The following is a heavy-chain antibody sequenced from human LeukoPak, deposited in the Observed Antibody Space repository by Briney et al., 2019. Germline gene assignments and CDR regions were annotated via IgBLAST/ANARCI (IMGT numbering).Heavy chain of an antibody. J-gene: IGHJ4*02. D-gene: IGHD3-10*01. CDR2: IRSKAYGGTT. V-gene: IGHV3-49*04. Sequence: GRSLRLSCTASGFTFGDYAMSWVRQAPGKGLEGVGFIRSKAYGGTTEYAASVKGRFTISRDDSKSIAYLQMNSLKTEDTAVYYCTRTPYYYGSGSYYTPYYFDYWGQGTLVTVSS. CDR3: TRTPYYYGSGSYYTPYYFDY. CDR1: GFTFGDYA.